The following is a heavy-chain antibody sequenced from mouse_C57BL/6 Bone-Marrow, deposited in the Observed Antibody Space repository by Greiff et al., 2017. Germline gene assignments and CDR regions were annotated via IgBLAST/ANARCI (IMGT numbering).Heavy chain of an antibody. V-gene: IGHV3-6*01. J-gene: IGHJ1*03. D-gene: IGHD1-1*01. Sequence: EVKLMESGPGLVKPSQSLSLTCSVTGYSITSGYYWNWIRQFPGNKLEWMGYISYDGSNNYNPSLKNRISLTPDTSMNQFFLQLKSVDAEDTATYYCARAVITTGVAPLWYFDVWGTGTTVTVSS. CDR2: ISYDGSN. CDR3: ARAVITTGVAPLWYFDV. CDR1: GYSITSGYY.